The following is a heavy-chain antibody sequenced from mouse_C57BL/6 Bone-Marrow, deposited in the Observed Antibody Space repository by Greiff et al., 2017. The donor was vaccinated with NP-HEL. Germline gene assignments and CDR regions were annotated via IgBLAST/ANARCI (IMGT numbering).Heavy chain of an antibody. CDR1: GYAFTNYL. D-gene: IGHD2-4*01. CDR3: ARGRIDYDYAGFAY. CDR2: INPGSGGT. J-gene: IGHJ3*01. V-gene: IGHV1-54*01. Sequence: QVQLQQSGAELVRPGTSVKVSCKASGYAFTNYLIEWVKQRPGQGLEWIGVINPGSGGTNYNEKFKGKATLTADKSSSTAYMQLSRLTSEDSAVYFCARGRIDYDYAGFAYGGQGTLVTVSA.